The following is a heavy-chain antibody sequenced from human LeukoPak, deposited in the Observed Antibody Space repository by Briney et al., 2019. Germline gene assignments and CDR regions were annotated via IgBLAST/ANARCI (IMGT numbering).Heavy chain of an antibody. J-gene: IGHJ4*02. CDR1: GGSFSGYY. D-gene: IGHD3-22*01. Sequence: PSETLSLTCAVYGGSFSGYYWSWIRQPPGKGLEWIGEINHSGSTNYNPSLKSRVTISVDTSKNQFSLKLSSVTAADPAVYYCARGPYYYDSSGYSPRPPDYWGQGTLVTVSS. CDR2: INHSGST. V-gene: IGHV4-34*01. CDR3: ARGPYYYDSSGYSPRPPDY.